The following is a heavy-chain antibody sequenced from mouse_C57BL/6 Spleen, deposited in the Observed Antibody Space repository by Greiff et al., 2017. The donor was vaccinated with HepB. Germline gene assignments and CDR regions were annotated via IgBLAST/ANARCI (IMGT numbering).Heavy chain of an antibody. J-gene: IGHJ3*01. CDR3: AKGMGDYDWFAY. CDR1: GYTFTSYW. CDR2: IDPSDSYT. V-gene: IGHV1-59*01. Sequence: QVQLKQPGAELVRPGPSVKLSCKASGYTFTSYWMHWVKQRPGQGLEWIGVIDPSDSYTNYNQKFKGKATLTVDTSSSTAYMQLSSLTSEDSAVYYCAKGMGDYDWFAYWGQGTLVTVSA. D-gene: IGHD2-4*01.